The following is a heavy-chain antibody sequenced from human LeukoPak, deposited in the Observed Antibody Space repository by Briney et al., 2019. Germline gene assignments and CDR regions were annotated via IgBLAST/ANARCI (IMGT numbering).Heavy chain of an antibody. D-gene: IGHD3-10*01. V-gene: IGHV3-48*01. CDR2: ISSSSSTI. CDR1: GFTFSTYS. CDR3: AREADYYGSGSYGLFPYYYYYYGMDV. J-gene: IGHJ6*02. Sequence: GGSLRLSCAASGFTFSTYSMNWVRQAPGKGLEWVSYISSSSSTIYYADSVKGRFTISRDNAKNSLYLQMNSLRAEDTAVYYCAREADYYGSGSYGLFPYYYYYYGMDVWGQGTTVTVSS.